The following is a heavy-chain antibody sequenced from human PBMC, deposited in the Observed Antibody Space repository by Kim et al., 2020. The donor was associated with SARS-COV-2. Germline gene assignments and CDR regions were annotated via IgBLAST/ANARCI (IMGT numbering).Heavy chain of an antibody. CDR3: ARDGPGYCSGGSCYYFDY. CDR1: GYTFTSYY. CDR2: INPSGGST. D-gene: IGHD2-15*01. V-gene: IGHV1-46*01. Sequence: ASVKVSCKASGYTFTSYYMHWVRQAPGQGLEWMGIINPSGGSTRYAQKFQGRVTMTSDTSTSTVYMELSSLRSEDTAVYYCARDGPGYCSGGSCYYFDYWGQGTLVTVSS. J-gene: IGHJ4*02.